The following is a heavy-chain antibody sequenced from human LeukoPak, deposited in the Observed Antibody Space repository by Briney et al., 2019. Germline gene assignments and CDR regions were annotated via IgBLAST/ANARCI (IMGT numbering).Heavy chain of an antibody. V-gene: IGHV4-39*01. D-gene: IGHD1-26*01. J-gene: IGHJ4*02. CDR1: GGSISSSSHY. CDR2: IYYSGST. CDR3: ARMGELLGLVSDY. Sequence: SETLSLTCTVSGGSISSSSHYWGWIRQPPGKGLEWIGSIYYSGSTYYNPSLKSRVTISVDTSKNQFSLKLSSVTAADTAVYYCARMGELLGLVSDYWGQGTLVTVSS.